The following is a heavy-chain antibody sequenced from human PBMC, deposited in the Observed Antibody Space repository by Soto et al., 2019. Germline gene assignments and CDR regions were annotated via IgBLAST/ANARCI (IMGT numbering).Heavy chain of an antibody. CDR1: GYSFTSYG. D-gene: IGHD2-15*01. CDR3: ARDSGSYCSGGSCPAKDAFDI. V-gene: IGHV1-18*01. Sequence: GASVKVSCKASGYSFTSYGISWVRQAPGQGLEWMGWISAYNGNTNYAQKLQGRVTMTTDTSTSTAYMELRSLRSDDTAVYYCARDSGSYCSGGSCPAKDAFDIWGQGTMVTVSS. CDR2: ISAYNGNT. J-gene: IGHJ3*02.